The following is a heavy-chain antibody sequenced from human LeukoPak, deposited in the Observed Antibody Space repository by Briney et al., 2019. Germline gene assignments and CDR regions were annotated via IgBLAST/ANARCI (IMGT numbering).Heavy chain of an antibody. CDR3: ANLRGSGSSYFDS. CDR1: GFTFSTYV. Sequence: GGSLRLSCAASGFTFSTYVMSWVRQAPGKGLEWVSTISANGIGTYCADSVKGRFTVSRDNSKNTLYLQMNSLRAEDTAVYFCANLRGSGSSYFDSWGQGTLVTVSS. CDR2: ISANGIGT. J-gene: IGHJ4*02. D-gene: IGHD3-10*01. V-gene: IGHV3-23*01.